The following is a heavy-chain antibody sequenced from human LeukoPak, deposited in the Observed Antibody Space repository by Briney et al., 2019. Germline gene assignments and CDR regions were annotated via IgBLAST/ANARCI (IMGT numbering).Heavy chain of an antibody. Sequence: PSETLSLTCTVSGGSISSYYWSWIRQPPGKGLERIGYIYYSGSTNYNPSLKSRVTISVDTSKNQFSLKLSSVTAADTAVYYCARYSSSPEGNWFDPWGQGTLVTVSS. J-gene: IGHJ5*02. CDR1: GGSISSYY. CDR3: ARYSSSPEGNWFDP. V-gene: IGHV4-59*08. D-gene: IGHD6-13*01. CDR2: IYYSGST.